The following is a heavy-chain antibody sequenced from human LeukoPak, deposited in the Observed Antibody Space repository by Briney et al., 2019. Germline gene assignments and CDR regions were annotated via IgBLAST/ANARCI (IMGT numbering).Heavy chain of an antibody. J-gene: IGHJ4*02. CDR3: AREGKRWLQTLDY. V-gene: IGHV7-4-1*02. Sequence: ASVKVSCKASGYTFTSYGISWVRQAPGQGLEWMGWINTNTGNPTYAQGFTGRFVFSLDTSVSTAYLQISSLKAEDTAVYYCAREGKRWLQTLDYWGQGTLVTVSS. CDR1: GYTFTSYG. D-gene: IGHD5-24*01. CDR2: INTNTGNP.